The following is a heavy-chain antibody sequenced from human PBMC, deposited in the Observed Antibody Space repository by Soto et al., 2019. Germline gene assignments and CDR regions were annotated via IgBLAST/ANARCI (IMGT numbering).Heavy chain of an antibody. CDR3: ARQVSSAWPPYYYDMDV. J-gene: IGHJ6*02. D-gene: IGHD6-25*01. CDR1: GGSISSSSYY. Sequence: SETLSLTCTVSGGSISSSSYYWGWIRQPPGKGLEWIGSIYYSGSTYYNPSLKSRVTISVDTSKKQFTMKLSTVTAADTAVYFCARQVSSAWPPYYYDMDVWGQGTTVTVSS. V-gene: IGHV4-39*01. CDR2: IYYSGST.